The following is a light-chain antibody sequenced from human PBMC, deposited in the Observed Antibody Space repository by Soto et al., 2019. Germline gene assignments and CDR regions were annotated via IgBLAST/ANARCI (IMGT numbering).Light chain of an antibody. V-gene: IGKV1-39*01. CDR2: TAS. J-gene: IGKJ5*01. Sequence: DLQMTQSPSSLSASVGDRVTISCRASQTIGSYLNWYQQSPGKAPKLLIYTASSLQSGVPSRFSGSGSGTDFTLTIESLQPEDFATYYCQQGYSSPLTFGQGTRLEI. CDR3: QQGYSSPLT. CDR1: QTIGSY.